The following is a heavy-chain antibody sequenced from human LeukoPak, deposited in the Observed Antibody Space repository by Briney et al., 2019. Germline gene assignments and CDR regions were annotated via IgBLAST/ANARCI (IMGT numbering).Heavy chain of an antibody. J-gene: IGHJ5*02. D-gene: IGHD4-17*01. CDR1: GGSISSYY. CDR3: ARVVRGAVTSNWFDP. CDR2: IYASGST. Sequence: SETLSLTCTVSGGSISSYYWSWIRQPAGKGLEWIGRIYASGSTNYNPSLKSRVTMSVDTSKNEFSLKLTSVSAADTAMYYCARVVRGAVTSNWFDPWGQGTLVTVSS. V-gene: IGHV4-4*07.